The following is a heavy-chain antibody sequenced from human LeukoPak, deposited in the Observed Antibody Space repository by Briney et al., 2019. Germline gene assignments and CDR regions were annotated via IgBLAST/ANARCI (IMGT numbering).Heavy chain of an antibody. Sequence: PGGSLRLSCAASGFTFIDHYMDWVRQAPGKGLEWIVRIRNKANSYTTEYAASVKGRFTVSRDDSKNSLFLQMNSLESEDTAVYYCARRNSVTQGLDNWGQGTLVTVSS. CDR1: GFTFIDHY. D-gene: IGHD5/OR15-5a*01. CDR3: ARRNSVTQGLDN. V-gene: IGHV3-72*01. CDR2: IRNKANSYTT. J-gene: IGHJ4*02.